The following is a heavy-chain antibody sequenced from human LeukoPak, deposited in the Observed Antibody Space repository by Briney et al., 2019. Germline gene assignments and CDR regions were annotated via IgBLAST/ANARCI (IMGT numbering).Heavy chain of an antibody. CDR2: MNPNSGNT. CDR3: ARWGVVPAAIRQNYYYYGMDV. J-gene: IGHJ6*02. V-gene: IGHV1-8*01. Sequence: GASVKVFCKASGYTFTSYDINWVRQATGQGLEWMGWMNPNSGNTGYAQKFQGRVTMTRNTSISTAYMELSSLRSEDTAVYYCARWGVVPAAIRQNYYYYGMDVWGQGTTVTVSS. D-gene: IGHD2-2*01. CDR1: GYTFTSYD.